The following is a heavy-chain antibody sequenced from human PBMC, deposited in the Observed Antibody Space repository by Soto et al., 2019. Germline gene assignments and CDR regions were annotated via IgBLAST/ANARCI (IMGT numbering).Heavy chain of an antibody. V-gene: IGHV5-51*01. CDR1: GYSFTIYR. D-gene: IGHD3-22*01. CDR3: ASRRVVNGEYYFDY. CDR2: IYPGDSDT. J-gene: IGHJ4*02. Sequence: GESLKICCNGAGYSFTIYRIGWVRQMPGKGLEWMGIIYPGDSDTRYSPSFQGQVTISADKSISTAYLQWSSLKASDTAMYYCASRRVVNGEYYFDYWGQGTLVTVSS.